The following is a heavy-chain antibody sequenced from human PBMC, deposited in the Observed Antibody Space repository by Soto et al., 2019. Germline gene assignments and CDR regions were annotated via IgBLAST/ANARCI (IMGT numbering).Heavy chain of an antibody. Sequence: NPSETLSLTCTVSGGSISSYYWSWIRQPPGKGLEWIGYIYYSGSTNYNPSLKSRVTISVDTSKNQFSLKLSSVTAADTAVYYCARGRDYDFWSGYFYFDYWGQGTLVTVSS. D-gene: IGHD3-3*01. CDR2: IYYSGST. J-gene: IGHJ4*02. CDR1: GGSISSYY. V-gene: IGHV4-59*01. CDR3: ARGRDYDFWSGYFYFDY.